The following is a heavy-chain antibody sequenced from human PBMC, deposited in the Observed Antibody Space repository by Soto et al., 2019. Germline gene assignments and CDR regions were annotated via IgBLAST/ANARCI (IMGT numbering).Heavy chain of an antibody. D-gene: IGHD6-13*01. CDR1: GGTFSSYA. V-gene: IGHV1-69*13. J-gene: IGHJ4*02. CDR3: ASRYSSSWYNDY. CDR2: IIPIFGTA. Sequence: ASVKVSCKASGGTFSSYAISWVRQAPGQGLEWMGGIIPIFGTANYAQKFQGRVTITADESTGTAYMELSSLRSEDTAVYYCASRYSSSWYNDYWGQGTLVTVSS.